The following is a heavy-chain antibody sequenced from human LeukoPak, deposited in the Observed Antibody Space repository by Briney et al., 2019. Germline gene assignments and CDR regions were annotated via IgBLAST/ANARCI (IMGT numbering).Heavy chain of an antibody. CDR1: GGSISSYY. CDR3: ARQRIAVAAIDY. J-gene: IGHJ4*02. D-gene: IGHD6-19*01. V-gene: IGHV4-59*08. CDR2: LFHSGTP. Sequence: PSETLSLTCTVSGGSISSYYWSWIRQPPGKGLEWIGYLFHSGTPRYNPSLKSRVTISVDTSKNQFSLKLSSVTAADTAVYYCARQRIAVAAIDYWGQGTLVTVSS.